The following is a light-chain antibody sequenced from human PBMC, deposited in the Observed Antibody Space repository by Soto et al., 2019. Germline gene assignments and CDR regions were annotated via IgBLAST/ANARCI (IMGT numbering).Light chain of an antibody. CDR1: QNVDSTY. CDR2: GAS. Sequence: DIVLTQSPGTLSLSPGERATLSCRASQNVDSTYLAWYQQKPGQAPRLLIFGASNRATGIPDRFSGRGSGTDFTLTISRLEPEDFAVYYCQHYGFSPRWAFGQGTKVDIK. V-gene: IGKV3-20*01. J-gene: IGKJ1*01. CDR3: QHYGFSPRWA.